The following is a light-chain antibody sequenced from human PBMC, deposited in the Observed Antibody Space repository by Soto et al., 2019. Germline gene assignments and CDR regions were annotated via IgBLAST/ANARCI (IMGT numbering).Light chain of an antibody. CDR1: QSVGNN. CDR3: HQFNNRPPT. V-gene: IGKV3-15*01. Sequence: ETVMTQSPATLSASPGEGATLSCRASQSVGNNIAWYQQKPGQAPRLLIYVASIRATGIPARFSGSGSGTGFTLTVTSLQSEDFAVYYCHQFNNRPPTFGGGTKVDIK. CDR2: VAS. J-gene: IGKJ4*01.